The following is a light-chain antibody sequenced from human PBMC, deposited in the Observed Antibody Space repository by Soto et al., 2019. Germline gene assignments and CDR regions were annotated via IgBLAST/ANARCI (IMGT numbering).Light chain of an antibody. CDR2: RAS. V-gene: IGKV1-5*03. Sequence: DIQMTQYPSSVSASVGDRVTITCRASQGISTWLAWYQQKPGKAPKLLIYRASTLKSGVPSRFSGSGSGTEFTLTISSLQPDDFATYNCQQYNTYSTFGQGTRLEIK. CDR3: QQYNTYST. J-gene: IGKJ5*01. CDR1: QGISTW.